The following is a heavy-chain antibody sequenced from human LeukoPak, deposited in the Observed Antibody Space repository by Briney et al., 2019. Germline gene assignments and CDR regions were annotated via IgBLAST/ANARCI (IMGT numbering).Heavy chain of an antibody. CDR2: INHSGST. CDR3: ARGPTYYYDSSGLYFDY. D-gene: IGHD3-22*01. CDR1: GGSFSGYY. J-gene: IGHJ4*02. Sequence: SETLSLTCAVYGGSFSGYYWSWIRQPPGKGLEWIGEINHSGSTNYNPSLKSRVTISVDTSKNQFSLKLSSVTAADTAVYYCARGPTYYYDSSGLYFDYWGQGTLVTASS. V-gene: IGHV4-34*01.